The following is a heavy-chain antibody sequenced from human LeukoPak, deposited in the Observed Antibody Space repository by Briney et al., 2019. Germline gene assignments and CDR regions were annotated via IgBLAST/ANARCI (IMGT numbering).Heavy chain of an antibody. J-gene: IGHJ4*02. CDR3: ARDRYSSSWYLFDY. V-gene: IGHV1-8*01. D-gene: IGHD6-13*01. Sequence: ASVKVSCKASGYTFTSYDINWVRQATGQGLEWMGWMNPNSGNTGYAQKFQGRVTMTRNTSISTAYMELSSLRSEDMAVYYCARDRYSSSWYLFDYWGQGTLVTVSS. CDR1: GYTFTSYD. CDR2: MNPNSGNT.